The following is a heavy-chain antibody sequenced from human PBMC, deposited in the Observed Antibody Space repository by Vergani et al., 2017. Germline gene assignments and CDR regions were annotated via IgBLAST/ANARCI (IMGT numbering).Heavy chain of an antibody. J-gene: IGHJ4*02. D-gene: IGHD1-7*01. Sequence: EVQLLESGGGLVQPGGSLRLSCAASGFTVSSNYMSWVRQAPGKGLEWVSVIYSGGSTYYADTVKGRFTISRDNSKNTLYLQMNSLRAEDTAVYYCARGVPNWNYEYYFDYWGQGTLVTVSS. CDR2: IYSGGST. V-gene: IGHV3-66*02. CDR3: ARGVPNWNYEYYFDY. CDR1: GFTVSSNY.